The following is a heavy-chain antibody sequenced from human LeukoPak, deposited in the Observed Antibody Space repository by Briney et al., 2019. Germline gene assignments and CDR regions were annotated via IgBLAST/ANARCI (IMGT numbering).Heavy chain of an antibody. Sequence: SETLSLTCAVYGGSFSGYYWSWIRQPPGKGLEWIGEINHSGSTNYNPSLKGRVTISVDTSKNQFSLKLSSVTAADTAIYYCARAVSGRFDYWGQGTLVTVSS. J-gene: IGHJ4*02. D-gene: IGHD6-19*01. CDR1: GGSFSGYY. V-gene: IGHV4-34*01. CDR2: INHSGST. CDR3: ARAVSGRFDY.